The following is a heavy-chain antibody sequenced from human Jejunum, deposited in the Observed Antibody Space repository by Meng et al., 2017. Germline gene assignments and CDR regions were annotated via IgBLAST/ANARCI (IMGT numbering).Heavy chain of an antibody. J-gene: IGHJ4*02. CDR3: ASSNGKIDS. Sequence: GGSLRLSCAASGFTFSSYWMHWVRQAPGKGLVWVSHINTDGSTTNYAGSVKGRFTISRDNARTTLYLQMNSLRAEDTAVYYCASSNGKIDSWGQGTRVTGSS. CDR2: INTDGSTT. V-gene: IGHV3-74*01. D-gene: IGHD1-14*01. CDR1: GFTFSSYW.